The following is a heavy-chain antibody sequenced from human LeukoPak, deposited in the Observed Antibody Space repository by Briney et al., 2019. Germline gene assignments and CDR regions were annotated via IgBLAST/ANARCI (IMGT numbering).Heavy chain of an antibody. CDR2: IWYDGSNK. Sequence: PGRSLRLSCAASGFTFSSYGMHWVRQAPGKELEWVAVIWYDGSNKYYADSVKGRFTISRDNSKNTLYLQMNSLRAEDTAVYYCARDFQVYCSGGSCYSPPDYRGQGTLVTVSS. CDR1: GFTFSSYG. CDR3: ARDFQVYCSGGSCYSPPDY. D-gene: IGHD2-15*01. J-gene: IGHJ4*02. V-gene: IGHV3-33*01.